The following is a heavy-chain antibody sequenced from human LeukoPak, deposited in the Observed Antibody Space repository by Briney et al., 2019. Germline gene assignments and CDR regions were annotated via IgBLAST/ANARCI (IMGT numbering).Heavy chain of an antibody. CDR1: GFTLSSYA. D-gene: IGHD3-10*01. CDR2: ISGSGGST. J-gene: IGHJ6*03. CDR3: AKRAYGSGTEYYYYYYMDV. V-gene: IGHV3-23*01. Sequence: GGSLRLSCAASGFTLSSYAMSWVRQAPGKGLEWVSAISGSGGSTYYADSVKGRFTISRDNSKNTLYLQMNSLRAEDTAVYYCAKRAYGSGTEYYYYYYMDVWGKGTTVTVSS.